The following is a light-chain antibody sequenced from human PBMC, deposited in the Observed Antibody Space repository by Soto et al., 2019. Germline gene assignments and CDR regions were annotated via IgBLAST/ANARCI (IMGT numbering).Light chain of an antibody. J-gene: IGKJ2*01. V-gene: IGKV1-5*01. CDR2: DAS. Sequence: DIQMTQSPSTLSASVGDRVTITCRASQSISSWLAWYQQKPGKAPKLLIYDASSLESGVPSRFSGSGSGTEINLTISSLQPDDFATYYCQQYNSYPMYTFGQGTKLEIK. CDR1: QSISSW. CDR3: QQYNSYPMYT.